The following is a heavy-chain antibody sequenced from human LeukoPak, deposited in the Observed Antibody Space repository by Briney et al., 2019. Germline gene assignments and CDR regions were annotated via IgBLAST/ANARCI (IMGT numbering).Heavy chain of an antibody. CDR1: GGSLSSSDYF. V-gene: IGHV4-39*07. Sequence: SETLSLTCNVSGGSLSSSDYFWAWIRQPPGKGPEWIGTLYHSGRIYYNPSLKSRVTISVDMSKNQFSLKMSSVTAADTAVYYCARNGYNPVAYDFWGPGTVVTVSS. D-gene: IGHD5-24*01. CDR3: ARNGYNPVAYDF. J-gene: IGHJ3*01. CDR2: LYHSGRI.